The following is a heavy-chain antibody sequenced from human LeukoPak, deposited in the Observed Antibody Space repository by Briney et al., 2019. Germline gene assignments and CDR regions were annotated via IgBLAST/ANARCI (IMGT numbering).Heavy chain of an antibody. CDR2: ISSSSSYI. CDR3: ARERSPEVDYDILTGYWKGGEQESAFDI. D-gene: IGHD3-9*01. V-gene: IGHV3-21*01. CDR1: GFTFSSYS. J-gene: IGHJ3*02. Sequence: GGSLRLSCAASGFTFSSYSMNWVRQAPGKGLEWVSSISSSSSYIYYADSVKGRFTISRDNAKNSLYLQMNSLRAEDTAVYYCARERSPEVDYDILTGYWKGGEQESAFDIWGQGTMVTVSS.